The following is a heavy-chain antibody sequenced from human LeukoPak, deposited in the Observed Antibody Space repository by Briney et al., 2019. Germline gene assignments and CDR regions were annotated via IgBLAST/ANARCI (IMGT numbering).Heavy chain of an antibody. J-gene: IGHJ3*02. CDR3: ARGSILDPGIAAAVDAFDI. D-gene: IGHD6-13*01. V-gene: IGHV4-59*01. CDR1: GGSISSYY. Sequence: SETLSLTCTVSGGSISSYYWSWIRQPPGKGLEWIGYIYYSGSTNYNPSLKSRVTISVDTSKNQFSLKLSSVTAADTAVYYCARGSILDPGIAAAVDAFDIWGQGTMVTVSS. CDR2: IYYSGST.